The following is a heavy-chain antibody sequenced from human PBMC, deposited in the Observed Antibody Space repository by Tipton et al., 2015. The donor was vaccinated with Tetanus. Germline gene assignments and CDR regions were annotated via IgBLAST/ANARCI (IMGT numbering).Heavy chain of an antibody. CDR3: ARHQSGFFTPFDY. CDR2: IYESGDT. D-gene: IGHD3-3*01. Sequence: TLSLTCTVSGGSISSGGYYWSWIRQPPGKGLEWIGRIYESGDTYYIPSLKSRVTISVETSKNQFSLNLNSMAAADTGVYYCARHQSGFFTPFDYWGQGNLVTVSS. J-gene: IGHJ4*02. V-gene: IGHV4-39*01. CDR1: GGSISSGGYY.